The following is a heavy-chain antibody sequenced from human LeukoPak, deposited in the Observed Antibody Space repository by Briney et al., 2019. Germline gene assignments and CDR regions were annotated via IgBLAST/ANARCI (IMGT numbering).Heavy chain of an antibody. CDR1: GGSISSGTYY. V-gene: IGHV4-61*02. Sequence: SETLSLTCTVSGGSISSGTYYWSWIRRPAGKGLEWIGRIHTSGSTNYNPSLQSRVTISVDTSKNQFSLKLSSVTAADTAVYYYARHATIENYWYFDLWGRGTLVTVSS. J-gene: IGHJ2*01. CDR2: IHTSGST. CDR3: ARHATIENYWYFDL. D-gene: IGHD4/OR15-4a*01.